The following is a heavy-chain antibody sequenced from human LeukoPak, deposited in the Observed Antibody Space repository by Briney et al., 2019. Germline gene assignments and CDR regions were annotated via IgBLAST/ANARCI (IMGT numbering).Heavy chain of an antibody. CDR1: GYTFTGYY. CDR3: ARGHCSGGSCYGMGY. J-gene: IGHJ4*02. V-gene: IGHV1-2*02. D-gene: IGHD2-15*01. CDR2: INPNSGGT. Sequence: ASVKVSCKASGYTFTGYYMHWVRQAPGQGLEWMGWINPNSGGTNYAQKFQGRVTMTRDTSISTAYMELSRLRSDDTAAYYCARGHCSGGSCYGMGYWGQGTLVTVSS.